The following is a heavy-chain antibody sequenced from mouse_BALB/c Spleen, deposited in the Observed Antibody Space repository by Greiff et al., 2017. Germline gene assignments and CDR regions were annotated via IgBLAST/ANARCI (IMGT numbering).Heavy chain of an antibody. V-gene: IGHV5-17*02. CDR2: ISSGSSTI. CDR3: ARCPTGTGYFDV. Sequence: DVKLVESGGGLVQPGGSRKLSCAASGFTFSSFGMHWVRQAPEKGLEWVAYISSGSSTIYYADTVKGRFTISRDNPKNTLFLQMTSLRSEDTAMYYCARCPTGTGYFDVWGAGTTVTVSS. J-gene: IGHJ1*01. D-gene: IGHD4-1*02. CDR1: GFTFSSFG.